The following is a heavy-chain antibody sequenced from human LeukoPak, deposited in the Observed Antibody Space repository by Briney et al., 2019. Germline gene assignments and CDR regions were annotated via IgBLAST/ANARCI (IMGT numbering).Heavy chain of an antibody. J-gene: IGHJ6*02. CDR3: ARDLEVGATTEYYGMDV. V-gene: IGHV3-30-3*01. D-gene: IGHD1-26*01. CDR1: GFTFSSYA. CDR2: ISYDGSNK. Sequence: GGSLRLSCAASGFTFSSYAMHWVRQAPGKGLEWVAVISYDGSNKYYADSVKGRFTISRDNSKNTLYLQMNSLRAEDTAVCYCARDLEVGATTEYYGMDVWGQETTVTVSS.